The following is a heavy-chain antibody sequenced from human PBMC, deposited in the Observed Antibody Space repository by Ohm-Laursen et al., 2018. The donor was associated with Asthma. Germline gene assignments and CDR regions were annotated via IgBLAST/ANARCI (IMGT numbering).Heavy chain of an antibody. Sequence: SSVKVSCKSLGGSIGTSVIGWVRQAPGQGLEWLGGINSVFGTSTYAQKFHDRFTITADESTSTVYMTLSSLTSEDTAVYYCARKAGSCITSNCYSLDFWGQGTLVTVSS. V-gene: IGHV1-69*01. J-gene: IGHJ4*02. D-gene: IGHD2-15*01. CDR1: GGSIGTSV. CDR2: INSVFGTS. CDR3: ARKAGSCITSNCYSLDF.